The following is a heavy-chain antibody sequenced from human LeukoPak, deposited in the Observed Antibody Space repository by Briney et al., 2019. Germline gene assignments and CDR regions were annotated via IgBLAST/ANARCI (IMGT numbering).Heavy chain of an antibody. CDR1: GFTFSDYY. D-gene: IGHD3-3*01. CDR2: ITGPGSNI. V-gene: IGHV3-11*04. Sequence: PGGSLRLSCAASGFTFSDYYMAWIRQAPGKGLEWISYITGPGSNIDYADSVKGRFTISRDNTKNSLYLQMNSLRAEDTAVYYCARDWDYDFWSGYHHDAFDIWGQGTMVTVSS. J-gene: IGHJ3*02. CDR3: ARDWDYDFWSGYHHDAFDI.